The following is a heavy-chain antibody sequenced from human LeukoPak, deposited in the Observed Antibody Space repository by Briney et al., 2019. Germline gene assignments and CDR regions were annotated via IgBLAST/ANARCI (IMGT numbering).Heavy chain of an antibody. V-gene: IGHV3-21*01. CDR2: ISSSSSYI. CDR3: ARGLSGYASSLGY. J-gene: IGHJ4*02. Sequence: GGSLRLSCAASGFTFSSYSMNWVRQAPGKGLEWVSSISSSSSYIYYADSVKGRFTISRDNSKNTLYLQMNSLRAEDTAVYYCARGLSGYASSLGYWGQGTLVTVSA. CDR1: GFTFSSYS. D-gene: IGHD6-6*01.